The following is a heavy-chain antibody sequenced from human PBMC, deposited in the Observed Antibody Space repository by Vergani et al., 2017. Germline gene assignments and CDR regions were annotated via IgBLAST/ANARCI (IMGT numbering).Heavy chain of an antibody. V-gene: IGHV4-39*07. Sequence: QLQLQESGPGLVKPSETLSLTCTVSGGSISSSSYYWGWIRQPXGKGLEWIGSIYYSGSTYYNPSLKSRVTISVDTSKNQFSLKLSSVTAADTAVYYCARDYDFWSGYPPGDAFDIWGQGTMVTVSS. CDR1: GGSISSSSYY. D-gene: IGHD3-3*01. J-gene: IGHJ3*02. CDR3: ARDYDFWSGYPPGDAFDI. CDR2: IYYSGST.